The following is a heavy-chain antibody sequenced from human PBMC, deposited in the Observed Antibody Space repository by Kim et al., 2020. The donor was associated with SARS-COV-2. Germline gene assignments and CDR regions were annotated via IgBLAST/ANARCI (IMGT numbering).Heavy chain of an antibody. CDR3: ARGSGWYLPPTVFDY. Sequence: PSLKSRVTISVARSKNQFSLKLSSVTAADTAVYYCARGSGWYLPPTVFDYWGQGTLVTVSS. J-gene: IGHJ4*02. V-gene: IGHV4-30-2*01. D-gene: IGHD6-19*01.